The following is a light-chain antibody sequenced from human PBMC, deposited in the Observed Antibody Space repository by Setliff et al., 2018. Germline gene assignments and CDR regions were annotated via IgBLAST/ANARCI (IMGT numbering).Light chain of an antibody. CDR3: AAWDDSLNFV. CDR2: SNN. CDR1: SSNIGSNT. Sequence: QSVLTQPPSASGTPGQRVTISCSGSSSNIGSNTVNWYQQLPGTAPKLLIYSNNQRPSGVPDRFSGSKSGTSASLAIRGLQSEDEADYYCAAWDDSLNFVFGGGTKVTVL. J-gene: IGLJ3*02. V-gene: IGLV1-44*01.